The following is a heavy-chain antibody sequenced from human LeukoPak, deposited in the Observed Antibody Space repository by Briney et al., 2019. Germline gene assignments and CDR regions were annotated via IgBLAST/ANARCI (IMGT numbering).Heavy chain of an antibody. V-gene: IGHV1-3*01. CDR3: ARDYGGQPDY. CDR1: GYTFTSYA. J-gene: IGHJ4*02. CDR2: INAGNGNT. Sequence: ASVKVSCTASGYTFTSYAMHWERQAPGQRLEWMGWINAGNGNTKYSQKFQGRVTITRDTSAITAYMELSSLRSEDTAVYYCARDYGGQPDYWGQGTLVTVSS. D-gene: IGHD4-17*01.